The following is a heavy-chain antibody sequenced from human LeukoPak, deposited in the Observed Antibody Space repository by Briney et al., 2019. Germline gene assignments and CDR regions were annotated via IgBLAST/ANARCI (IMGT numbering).Heavy chain of an antibody. D-gene: IGHD3-10*01. J-gene: IGHJ4*02. CDR2: IYYSGST. CDR3: ARLDYYFGSGTSL. Sequence: PSETLSLTCTVSGGSISSSSYYWGWIRQPPGKGLEWIGSIYYSGSTYYNPSLKSRVTISVDTSKNQFSLKLSSVTAADTAVYYCARLDYYFGSGTSLWGRGTLVTVSS. CDR1: GGSISSSSYY. V-gene: IGHV4-39*01.